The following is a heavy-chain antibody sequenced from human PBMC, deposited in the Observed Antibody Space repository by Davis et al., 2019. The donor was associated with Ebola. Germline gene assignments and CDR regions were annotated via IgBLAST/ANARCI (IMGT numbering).Heavy chain of an antibody. V-gene: IGHV3-48*04. D-gene: IGHD2-15*01. CDR1: GFTFSSNP. CDR2: ISGSSSTI. CDR3: AREGHIYCSGGSCYLGYYYGMDV. Sequence: GGSLRLSCAASGFTFSSNPMNWVRQAPGKGLEWVSYISGSSSTIYYADSVKGRFTISRDNAKNSLYLQMNSLRAEDTAVYYCAREGHIYCSGGSCYLGYYYGMDVWGKGTTVTVSS. J-gene: IGHJ6*04.